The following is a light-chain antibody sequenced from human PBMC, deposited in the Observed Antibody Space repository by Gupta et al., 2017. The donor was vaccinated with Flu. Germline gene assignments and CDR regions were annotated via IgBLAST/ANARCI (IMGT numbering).Light chain of an antibody. CDR2: MAS. Sequence: DTEVTQSPSALSASVGDRVTITCRASQRISTVLNWYQQKPGKGPKLLIYMASRVESGVPSRFSGSGSGTDFILTISRLQREDVGTYYCQQRDSTPYNFGQGTKFDIK. CDR3: QQRDSTPYN. V-gene: IGKV1-39*01. CDR1: QRISTV. J-gene: IGKJ2*01.